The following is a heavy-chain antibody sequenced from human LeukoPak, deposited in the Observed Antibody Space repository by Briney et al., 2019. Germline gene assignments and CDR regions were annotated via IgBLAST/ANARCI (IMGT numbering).Heavy chain of an antibody. CDR3: AKGVEMATITYFDY. V-gene: IGHV3-9*03. Sequence: PGRSLRLSCAASGFTFDDYAMHWVRQAPGKGLEWVSGISWNSGSIGYADSVKGRFTISRDNAKNSLYLQMNSQRAEDMALYYCAKGVEMATITYFDYWGQGTLVTVSS. CDR1: GFTFDDYA. D-gene: IGHD5-24*01. CDR2: ISWNSGSI. J-gene: IGHJ4*02.